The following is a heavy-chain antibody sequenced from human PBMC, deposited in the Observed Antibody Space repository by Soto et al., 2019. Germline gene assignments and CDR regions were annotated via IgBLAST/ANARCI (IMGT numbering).Heavy chain of an antibody. V-gene: IGHV1-18*01. CDR2: INAYNGNT. J-gene: IGHJ6*02. D-gene: IGHD3-16*01. Sequence: QGLEWMGWINAYNGNTNYAQNLQGRLTLTTDTSTTTAYMELRSLRSNDTAIYYCAMVDVYVTPSPQDVWGQGTTVTVSS. CDR3: AMVDVYVTPSPQDV.